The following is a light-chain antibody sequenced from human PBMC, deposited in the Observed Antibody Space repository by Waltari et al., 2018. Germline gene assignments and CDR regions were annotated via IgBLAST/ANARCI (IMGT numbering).Light chain of an antibody. CDR1: SSDVGGYNY. Sequence: QSALTQPASVSGSPGQSIPISCPGTSSDVGGYNYVPWYQQPPGKAPKLIIYDVSNRPSGVSNRFSGSKSGNTASLTISGLQAEDEADYYCSSYTSSAPYVFGTGTKVTVL. V-gene: IGLV2-14*03. CDR3: SSYTSSAPYV. J-gene: IGLJ1*01. CDR2: DVS.